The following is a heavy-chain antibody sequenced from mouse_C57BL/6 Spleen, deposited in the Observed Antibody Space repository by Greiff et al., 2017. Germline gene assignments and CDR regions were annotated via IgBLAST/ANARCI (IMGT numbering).Heavy chain of an antibody. CDR2: INPGSGGT. D-gene: IGHD4-1*01. V-gene: IGHV1-54*01. CDR1: GYAFTNYL. CDR3: ARSGTGYFDY. J-gene: IGHJ2*01. Sequence: VKLQQSGAELVRPGTSVKVSCKASGYAFTNYLIEWVKQRPGQGLEWIGVINPGSGGTNYNEKFKGKATLTADKSSSTAYMQLSSLTSEDSAVYFCARSGTGYFDYWGQGTTLTVSS.